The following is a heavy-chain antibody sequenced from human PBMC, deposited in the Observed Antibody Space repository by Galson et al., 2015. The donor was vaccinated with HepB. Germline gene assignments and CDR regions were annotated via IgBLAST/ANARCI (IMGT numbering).Heavy chain of an antibody. CDR1: GFTFSSYG. CDR3: AKDLSTVAVAGT. CDR2: ISYDGSNK. D-gene: IGHD6-19*01. V-gene: IGHV3-30*18. Sequence: SLRLSCAASGFTFSSYGMHWVRQAPGQGLEWVAVISYDGSNKYYADSVKGRFTISRDNSKNTLYLQMNSLRAEDTAVYYCAKDLSTVAVAGTWGQGTLVTVSS. J-gene: IGHJ4*02.